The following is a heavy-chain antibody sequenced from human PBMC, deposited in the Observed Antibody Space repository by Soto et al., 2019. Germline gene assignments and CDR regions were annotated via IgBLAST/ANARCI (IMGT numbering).Heavy chain of an antibody. CDR2: FNPIFETA. CDR3: TRGITLIRGVITPGYYYGMDV. CDR1: GGTFSSYA. Sequence: QVQLVQSGAEVKKPGSSVKVSCKASGGTFSSYAISWVRQAPGQGLEWMGGFNPIFETANYAQMFQGRVTITADDSTKTAYMELSSLRSEDTAVYYCTRGITLIRGVITPGYYYGMDVWGQGTTVAVSS. D-gene: IGHD3-10*01. V-gene: IGHV1-69*01. J-gene: IGHJ6*02.